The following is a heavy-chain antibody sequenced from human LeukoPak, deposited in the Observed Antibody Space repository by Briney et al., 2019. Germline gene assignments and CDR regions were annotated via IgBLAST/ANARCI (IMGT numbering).Heavy chain of an antibody. CDR1: GYTFTGYY. D-gene: IGHD3-22*01. V-gene: IGHV1-2*02. CDR2: INPNSGGT. Sequence: ASVKVSCKASGYTFTGYYMHWVRQAPGQGLEWMGWINPNSGGTSYAQKLQGRVTMTRDTSISTAYMELSRLRSDDTAVYYCARDPGYYDSSGYYYSLHYFDYWGQGTLVTVSS. J-gene: IGHJ4*02. CDR3: ARDPGYYDSSGYYYSLHYFDY.